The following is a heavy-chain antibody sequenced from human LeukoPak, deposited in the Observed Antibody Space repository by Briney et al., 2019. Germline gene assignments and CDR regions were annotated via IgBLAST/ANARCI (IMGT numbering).Heavy chain of an antibody. V-gene: IGHV3-21*01. CDR3: ARAPITAAPYYFDH. CDR1: GFTFSSYS. D-gene: IGHD6-13*01. J-gene: IGHJ4*02. CDR2: ISSSSSYI. Sequence: GGSLRLSCAASGFTFSSYSMNWVRQAPGKGLEWVSSISSSSSYIYYADSVKGRFTISRDNSKNTLYVQTNSLRAEDTAVYYCARAPITAAPYYFDHWGQGTLVTVSS.